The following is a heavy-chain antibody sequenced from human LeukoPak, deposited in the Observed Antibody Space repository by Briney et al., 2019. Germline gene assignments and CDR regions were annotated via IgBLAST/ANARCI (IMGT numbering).Heavy chain of an antibody. CDR2: IHNDGVS. CDR1: GGSVRSYF. Sequence: PSETLSLTCTVSGGSVRSYFWSWIRQPAGTELEWIGRIHNDGVSDFNPSLKGRVSMSIDTSNSQFSLRLTSMTAADTAVYYCARDDGPPRDWFDPWGQGTLVTVSS. J-gene: IGHJ5*02. CDR3: ARDDGPPRDWFDP. D-gene: IGHD6-6*01. V-gene: IGHV4-4*07.